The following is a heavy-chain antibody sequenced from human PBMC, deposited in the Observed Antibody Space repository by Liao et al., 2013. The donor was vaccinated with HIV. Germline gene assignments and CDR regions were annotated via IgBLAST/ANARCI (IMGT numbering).Heavy chain of an antibody. CDR3: ARGGGGFDF. J-gene: IGHJ3*01. V-gene: IGHV4-4*07. CDR2: ISGSGST. Sequence: QVQLQESGPGLVKPWETLSLTCSVSGGSISPYYWSWIRQSAGKRLEWIGRISGSGSTNYNPSLERRVTLLVDTSKNRFSLNVNSVTAADTAVYYCARGGGGFDFWGQGTRGHRLF. D-gene: IGHD3-16*01. CDR1: GGSISPYY.